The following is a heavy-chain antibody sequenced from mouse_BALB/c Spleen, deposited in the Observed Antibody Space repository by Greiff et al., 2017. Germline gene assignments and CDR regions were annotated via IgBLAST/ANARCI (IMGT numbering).Heavy chain of an antibody. D-gene: IGHD2-1*01. J-gene: IGHJ3*01. V-gene: IGHV5-4*02. CDR3: AREGGNYGGFFAY. CDR1: GFTFSDYY. Sequence: EVMLVESGGGLVKPGGSLKLSCAASGFTFSDYYMYWVRQTPEKRLEWVATISDGGSYTYYPDSVKGRFTISRDNAKNNLYLQMSSLKSEDTAMYYCAREGGNYGGFFAYWGQGTLVTVSA. CDR2: ISDGGSYT.